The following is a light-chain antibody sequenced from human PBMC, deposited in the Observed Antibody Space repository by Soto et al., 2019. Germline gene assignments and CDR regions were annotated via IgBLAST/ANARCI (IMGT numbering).Light chain of an antibody. CDR3: QQCYNWPQWT. V-gene: IGKV3-11*01. Sequence: EIVLTQSPGTLSLSPGERATLSCRASQSVGTFFAWYQQKPGQAPRLLIYDASNRATGIPARFSVSGSGTDFTLTISSLEPEDFAVYYCQQCYNWPQWTFGQGTKVDIK. J-gene: IGKJ1*01. CDR1: QSVGTF. CDR2: DAS.